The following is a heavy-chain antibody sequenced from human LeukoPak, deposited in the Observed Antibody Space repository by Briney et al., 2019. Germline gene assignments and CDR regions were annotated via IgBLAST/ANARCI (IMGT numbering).Heavy chain of an antibody. Sequence: SETLSLTCAVSGGSISSSNWWSWVRQPPGKGLEWIGEIYHSGSTNYNPSLKSRVTISVDKSKRQFSLKLSSVTAADTAVYYCAREGVLLWFGESPSFYDIWGQGTMVTVSS. J-gene: IGHJ3*02. V-gene: IGHV4-4*02. CDR1: GGSISSSNW. CDR3: AREGVLLWFGESPSFYDI. D-gene: IGHD3-10*01. CDR2: IYHSGST.